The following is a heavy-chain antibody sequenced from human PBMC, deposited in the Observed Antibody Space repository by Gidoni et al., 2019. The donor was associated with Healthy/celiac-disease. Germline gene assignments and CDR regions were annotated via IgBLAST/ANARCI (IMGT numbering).Heavy chain of an antibody. CDR2: ISYDGSNK. V-gene: IGHV3-30-3*01. Sequence: QVQLVESGGGVVQPGRSLRLSCAASGFTFSSYAMHWVRQAPGKGLEWVAVISYDGSNKYYADSVKGRFTISRDNSKNTLYLQMNSLRAEDTAVYYCARDAAGRSDFDYWGQGTLVTVSS. CDR3: ARDAAGRSDFDY. CDR1: GFTFSSYA. J-gene: IGHJ4*02.